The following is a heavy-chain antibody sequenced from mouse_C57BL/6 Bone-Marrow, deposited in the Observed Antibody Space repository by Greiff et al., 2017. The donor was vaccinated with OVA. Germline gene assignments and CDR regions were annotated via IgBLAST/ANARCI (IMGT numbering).Heavy chain of an antibody. Sequence: QVQLQQPGAELVKPGASVKLSCKASGYTFTSYWMHWVKQRPGQGLEWIGMIHPNSGSTNYNEKFKSKATMTVDKSSSTAYMQLSSLTSEDTAVYYCARWGARYYDYWDQGTTLTVTS. J-gene: IGHJ2*01. D-gene: IGHD3-1*01. CDR2: IHPNSGST. CDR3: ARWGARYYDY. V-gene: IGHV1-64*01. CDR1: GYTFTSYW.